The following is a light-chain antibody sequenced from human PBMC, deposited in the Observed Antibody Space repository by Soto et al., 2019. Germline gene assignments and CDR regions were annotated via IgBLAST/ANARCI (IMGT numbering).Light chain of an antibody. CDR2: GAS. Sequence: EIVMTQSPATLSVSPGERATLSCRASQSVSSNLAWYHQKPGQAPRLLIYGASTRATGIPARFRGSGSGTDFTLTISSLESEDFAVYYCQQLSTWPPISSGQVRRLGIK. CDR1: QSVSSN. CDR3: QQLSTWPPIS. J-gene: IGKJ5*01. V-gene: IGKV3-15*01.